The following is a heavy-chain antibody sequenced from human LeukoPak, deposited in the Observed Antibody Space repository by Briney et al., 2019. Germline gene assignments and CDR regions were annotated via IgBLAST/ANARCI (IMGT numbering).Heavy chain of an antibody. J-gene: IGHJ6*02. V-gene: IGHV3-43*02. Sequence: AGSLTLSCAASGFTIGAYARYWVRQGPGRGLEWVTVIKPGGSATFYAYSVRGRFTTARDTSKHFLYLQMTGPASEDAALYCCATWAFYHNLDVWGQGTTVIVSS. CDR1: GFTIGAYA. D-gene: IGHD2/OR15-2a*01. CDR2: IKPGGSAT. CDR3: ATWAFYHNLDV.